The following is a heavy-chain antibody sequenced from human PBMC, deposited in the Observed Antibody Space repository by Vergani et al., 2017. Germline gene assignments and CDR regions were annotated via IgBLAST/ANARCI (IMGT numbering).Heavy chain of an antibody. J-gene: IGHJ4*02. Sequence: EVPLVQSGADVKKPGESLKISCKRSVYSFTSYWIGWPRQMPGKGLVWMGISYPGDSDTRYSPSFQGQVTIPDDKSIRTAYLHWSSLKASDTAMYYCVRSYGEYVPFDYWGQGTLVTVSS. CDR2: SYPGDSDT. CDR1: VYSFTSYW. V-gene: IGHV5-51*03. CDR3: VRSYGEYVPFDY. D-gene: IGHD4-17*01.